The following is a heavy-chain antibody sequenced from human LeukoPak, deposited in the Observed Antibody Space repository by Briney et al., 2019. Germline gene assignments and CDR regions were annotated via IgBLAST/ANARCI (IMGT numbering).Heavy chain of an antibody. CDR1: GYTFTRNG. Sequence: ASVKVSCKASGYTFTRNGITWVRQAPGQGLGWMGWISAHNDNTKYAQKLQGRVTMTTETSTNTAYMELRSLTSDDTAVYYCAGDGPRYCSGGICYSDHWGQGTMVTVSS. CDR3: AGDGPRYCSGGICYSDH. D-gene: IGHD2-15*01. V-gene: IGHV1-18*01. J-gene: IGHJ4*02. CDR2: ISAHNDNT.